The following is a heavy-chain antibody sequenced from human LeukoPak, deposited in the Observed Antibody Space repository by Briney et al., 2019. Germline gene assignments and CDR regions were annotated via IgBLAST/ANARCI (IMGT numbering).Heavy chain of an antibody. J-gene: IGHJ6*02. CDR1: GGSISSGGYY. CDR2: IYYSGNT. CDR3: ARDSKTETRPGMDV. Sequence: KSSETLSLTCTVSGGSISSGGYYWSWIRQHPGKGLEWIGYIYYSGNTYYNPSLKSRVTISVDTSKNQFSLKLSSVTAADTAVYYCARDSKTETRPGMDVWGQGTTVTVSS. V-gene: IGHV4-31*03. D-gene: IGHD1-7*01.